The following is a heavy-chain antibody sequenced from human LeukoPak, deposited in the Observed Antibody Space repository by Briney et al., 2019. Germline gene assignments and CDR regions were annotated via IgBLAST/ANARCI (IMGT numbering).Heavy chain of an antibody. CDR2: ISSSGTYV. J-gene: IGHJ4*02. D-gene: IGHD2-2*01. Sequence: GGSLRLSCAASGFTFSSYSMNWVRQAPGKGLEWVSSISSSGTYVYYADSVKGRFTISRDNAKNSLSLQMNSLRSDDTAVYYCARDAATVVVPAAFCDYWGQGTLVTVSS. CDR3: ARDAATVVVPAAFCDY. CDR1: GFTFSSYS. V-gene: IGHV3-21*04.